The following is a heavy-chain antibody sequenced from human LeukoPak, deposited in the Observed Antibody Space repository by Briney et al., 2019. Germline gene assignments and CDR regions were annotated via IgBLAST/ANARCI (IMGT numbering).Heavy chain of an antibody. D-gene: IGHD5-18*01. V-gene: IGHV3-11*06. CDR1: VFTFSYYY. Sequence: GGPLRLSCAASVFTFSYYYMSWIRQAPGKGLDWVSYISSSSYTNYADSVKGRFTISRDNAKNSLYLQMNSLRAEDTAVYYCARDERERGYSYGLYYFDYWGQGTLVTVSS. CDR3: ARDERERGYSYGLYYFDY. J-gene: IGHJ4*02. CDR2: ISSSSYT.